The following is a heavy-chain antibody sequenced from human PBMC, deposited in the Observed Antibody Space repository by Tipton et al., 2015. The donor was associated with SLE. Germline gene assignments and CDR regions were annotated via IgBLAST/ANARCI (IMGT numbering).Heavy chain of an antibody. Sequence: TLSLTCAVSGYSISSGYYWGWIRQPPGKGLEWIGSIYHSGSTYDNPSLKSRVTISVDTSKNQFSLKVASVIAADTAMYYCAKYRGGTMLDVWGKGTTVTVSS. D-gene: IGHD2-15*01. CDR2: IYHSGST. CDR1: GYSISSGYY. V-gene: IGHV4-38-2*01. CDR3: AKYRGGTMLDV. J-gene: IGHJ6*04.